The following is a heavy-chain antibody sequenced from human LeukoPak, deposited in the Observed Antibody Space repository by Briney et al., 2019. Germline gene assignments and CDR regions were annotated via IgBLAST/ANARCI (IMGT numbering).Heavy chain of an antibody. V-gene: IGHV4-39*07. CDR2: IYYSGST. CDR1: GGSISSSSYY. CDR3: ARANPSVYYYDSSGYYGY. D-gene: IGHD3-22*01. J-gene: IGHJ4*02. Sequence: SETLSLTCTVSGGSISSSSYYWGWIRQPPGKGLEWIGSIYYSGSTYYNPSLKSRVTISVDTSKNQFSLKLSSVTAADTAVYYCARANPSVYYYDSSGYYGYWGQGTLVTVSS.